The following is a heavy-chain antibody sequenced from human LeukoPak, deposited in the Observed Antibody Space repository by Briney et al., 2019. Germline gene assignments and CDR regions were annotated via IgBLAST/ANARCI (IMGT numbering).Heavy chain of an antibody. D-gene: IGHD6-19*01. CDR2: ISGGGADT. CDR3: ARTPNYLAVAGYDSPPAY. Sequence: GGSLRLSCAASGFPFSTSATGWVRQAPGKGLEWVSTISGGGADTYYADSVKGRFTISRDNSKNTLYLQMNSLRADDTAVYYCARTPNYLAVAGYDSPPAYWGQGTLVTVSS. V-gene: IGHV3-23*01. CDR1: GFPFSTSA. J-gene: IGHJ4*02.